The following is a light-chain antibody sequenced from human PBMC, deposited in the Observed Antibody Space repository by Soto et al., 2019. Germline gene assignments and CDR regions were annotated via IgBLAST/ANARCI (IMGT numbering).Light chain of an antibody. CDR1: SSNIGSNT. CDR3: AAWDDSLNGWV. CDR2: SNN. Sequence: QSVLTQPPSASGTPGQRVTISCSGSSSNIGSNTVNWYQQLPGTAPKLLIYSNNQRPSGVPDRFSGSKSGTSASLAISGLQSEYEADYYCAAWDDSLNGWVFGGVTKLTVL. J-gene: IGLJ3*02. V-gene: IGLV1-44*01.